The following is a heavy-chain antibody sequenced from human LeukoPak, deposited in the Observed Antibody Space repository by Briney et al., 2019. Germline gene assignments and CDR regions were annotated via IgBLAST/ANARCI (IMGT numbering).Heavy chain of an antibody. CDR3: AKNMVGGVIMSSSFDY. D-gene: IGHD3-10*01. J-gene: IGHJ4*02. V-gene: IGHV3-48*03. CDR1: GFTFSSYE. Sequence: GGSLRLSCAASGFTFSSYEMNWVRQAPGKGLEWVSYISSSGSTIYYADSVKGRFTISRDNAKNSLYLQMNSLRAEDTAVYYCAKNMVGGVIMSSSFDYWGQGTLVTVSS. CDR2: ISSSGSTI.